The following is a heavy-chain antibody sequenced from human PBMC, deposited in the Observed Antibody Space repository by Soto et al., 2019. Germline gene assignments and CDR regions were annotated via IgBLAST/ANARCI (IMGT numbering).Heavy chain of an antibody. CDR1: GGSISSYY. CDR2: IYYSGST. CDR3: ARSQGYCSGGSCYSPVSY. V-gene: IGHV4-59*01. Sequence: QVQLQESGPGLVKPSETLSLTCTVSGGSISSYYWSWIRQPPGKGLEWIGYIYYSGSTNYNPSLKSRVTISVDTSKNQFPLKLSSVTAADTAVYYCARSQGYCSGGSCYSPVSYWGQGTLVTVSS. J-gene: IGHJ4*02. D-gene: IGHD2-15*01.